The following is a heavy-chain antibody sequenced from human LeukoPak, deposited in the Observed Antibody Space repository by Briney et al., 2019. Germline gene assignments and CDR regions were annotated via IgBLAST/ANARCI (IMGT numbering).Heavy chain of an antibody. Sequence: SVKVSCKASGGTFSSYAISWVRQAPGRGLEWMGRIIPILGIANYAQKFQGRVTITADKSTSTAYMELSSLRSEDTAVYYCARAQGLTVTTYLDYWGQGTLVTVSS. D-gene: IGHD4-17*01. V-gene: IGHV1-69*04. CDR2: IIPILGIA. CDR3: ARAQGLTVTTYLDY. J-gene: IGHJ4*02. CDR1: GGTFSSYA.